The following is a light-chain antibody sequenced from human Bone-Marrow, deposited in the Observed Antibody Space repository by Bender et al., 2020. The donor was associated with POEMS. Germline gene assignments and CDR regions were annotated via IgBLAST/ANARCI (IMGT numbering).Light chain of an antibody. CDR3: AAWDAGLSGGV. CDR1: NSNIGTNP. CDR2: SDN. J-gene: IGLJ3*02. V-gene: IGLV1-44*01. Sequence: QSVLTQPPSASGTPGQRVTISCSGSNSNIGTNPVNWYQQFPGTAPKFLIYSDNQRPSGVPDRFYAFKSGTSASLAISGLQSEDEADYYCAAWDAGLSGGVFGGGTKLTVL.